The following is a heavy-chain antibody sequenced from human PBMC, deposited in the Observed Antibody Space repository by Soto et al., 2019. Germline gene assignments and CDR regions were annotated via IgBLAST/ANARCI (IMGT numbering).Heavy chain of an antibody. V-gene: IGHV4-39*01. CDR1: GGSISSSSYY. CDR3: ARAIVVVTGYFDY. D-gene: IGHD2-21*02. CDR2: IYYSGST. J-gene: IGHJ4*02. Sequence: PSETLSLTCTVSGGSISSSSYYWGWIRQPPGKGLEWIGSIYYSGSTYYNPSLKSRVTISVDTSKNQFSLKLSSVTAADTAVYYCARAIVVVTGYFDYWGQGTLVTVS.